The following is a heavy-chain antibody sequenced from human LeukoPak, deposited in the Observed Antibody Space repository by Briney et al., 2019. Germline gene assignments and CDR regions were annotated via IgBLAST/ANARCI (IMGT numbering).Heavy chain of an antibody. CDR1: GFTFSSYW. Sequence: PGGSLRLSCSASGFTFSSYWMSWVRQTPGKGLECVAKIREDGNEKFYVDSVKGRFTISRDNGKNSLYLQMNSLRAEDTALYYCARDTVTTVGYYYYYYSMDVWGKGTTVTVSS. D-gene: IGHD4-17*01. CDR2: IREDGNEK. V-gene: IGHV3-7*03. CDR3: ARDTVTTVGYYYYYYSMDV. J-gene: IGHJ6*03.